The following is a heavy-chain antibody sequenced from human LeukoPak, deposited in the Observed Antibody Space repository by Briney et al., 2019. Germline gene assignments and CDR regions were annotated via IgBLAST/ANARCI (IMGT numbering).Heavy chain of an antibody. J-gene: IGHJ6*03. CDR1: GCTFTSYY. CDR2: ISPIGGSV. CDR3: ARDREAPGYYMDV. V-gene: IGHV1-46*01. Sequence: GASVKVSCKAFGCTFTSYYVHWVRQAPGQGLEWMGVISPIGGSVTYAQKFQGRVTMTRDTSTSTVYMELSSLRSEDTAMYYCARDREAPGYYMDVWGKGTMVTVSS.